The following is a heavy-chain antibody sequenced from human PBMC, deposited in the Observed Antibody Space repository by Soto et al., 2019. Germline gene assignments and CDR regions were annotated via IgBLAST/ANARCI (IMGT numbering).Heavy chain of an antibody. J-gene: IGHJ5*02. Sequence: SVKVSCTTSGATFSTYAITWVRQAPGQGLEWMGGIIPIFGTANYAQKFQGRVTITADESTSTAYMELSSLRSEDTAVYYCASSGSYGLSWFDPWGQGTLVTVS. CDR3: ASSGSYGLSWFDP. CDR2: IIPIFGTA. V-gene: IGHV1-69*13. D-gene: IGHD1-26*01. CDR1: GATFSTYA.